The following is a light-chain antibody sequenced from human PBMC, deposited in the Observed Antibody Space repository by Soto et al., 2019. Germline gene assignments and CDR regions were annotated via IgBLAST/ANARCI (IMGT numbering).Light chain of an antibody. J-gene: IGKJ5*01. Sequence: EVVMTQSPATLSVSPGERATLSCRASQSVSSNLAWYQQKPGQSRRILIYADSNRATGIPDRLSGSGSGKDFTLTISSLEPEDFSVYYCQQRYNWPITVGPGTKLEIK. V-gene: IGKV3-11*01. CDR2: ADS. CDR3: QQRYNWPIT. CDR1: QSVSSN.